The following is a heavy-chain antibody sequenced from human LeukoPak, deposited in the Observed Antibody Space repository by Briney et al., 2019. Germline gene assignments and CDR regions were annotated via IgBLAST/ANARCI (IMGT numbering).Heavy chain of an antibody. CDR1: GFTFGSYG. CDR2: IRYDGSNK. Sequence: GGSLRLSCAASGFTFGSYGMHWVRQAPGKGLEWVAFIRYDGSNKYYADSVKGRFTISRDNAKNSLYLQMNSLRAEDTAVYYCARDATVTLPFDYWGQGTLVTVSS. J-gene: IGHJ4*02. V-gene: IGHV3-30*02. CDR3: ARDATVTLPFDY. D-gene: IGHD5-12*01.